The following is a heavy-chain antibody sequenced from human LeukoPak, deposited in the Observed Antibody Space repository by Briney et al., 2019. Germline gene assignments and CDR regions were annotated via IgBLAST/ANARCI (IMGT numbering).Heavy chain of an antibody. D-gene: IGHD3-9*01. J-gene: IGHJ5*02. V-gene: IGHV3-23*01. CDR1: EFTFSSYA. Sequence: GGSLRLSCAASEFTFSSYAMSWVRQASGKGLEWASTISGSGGSTYYADSVKGRFTISRDNSKNTLYLQMNSLRAEDTAVYYCAREQTHYDILTGYYSSGWFDPWGQGTLVTVSS. CDR3: AREQTHYDILTGYYSSGWFDP. CDR2: ISGSGGST.